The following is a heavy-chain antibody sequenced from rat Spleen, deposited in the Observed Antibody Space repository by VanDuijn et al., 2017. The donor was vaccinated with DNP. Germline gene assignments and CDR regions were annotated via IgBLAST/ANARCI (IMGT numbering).Heavy chain of an antibody. CDR1: GYSITSNY. CDR2: ISYSGST. V-gene: IGHV3-1*01. D-gene: IGHD1-11*01. Sequence: EVQLQESGPGLVKPSQSLSLTCSVTGYSITSNYWGWIRKFPGNKMEWMGYISYSGSTSYNPSLKSRISISRDTSRNQFFLQLSSVTTEDTATYYCARGLNYGGYIYSWYFDFWGPGTVVTVSS. J-gene: IGHJ1*01. CDR3: ARGLNYGGYIYSWYFDF.